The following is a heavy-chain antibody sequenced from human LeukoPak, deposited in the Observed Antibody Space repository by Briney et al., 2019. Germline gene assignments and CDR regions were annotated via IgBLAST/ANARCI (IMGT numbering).Heavy chain of an antibody. CDR2: INPSGGST. J-gene: IGHJ5*02. Sequence: ASVKVSCKASGYTFTSYYMHWVRQAPGQGLEWMGIINPSGGSTSYAQKFQGRVTMTRDTSTSTVYMELSSLRSEDTAVYYCARGSRYRIGGLSCFDPWGKGPWSPSPQ. V-gene: IGHV1-46*01. D-gene: IGHD1-26*01. CDR1: GYTFTSYY. CDR3: ARGSRYRIGGLSCFDP.